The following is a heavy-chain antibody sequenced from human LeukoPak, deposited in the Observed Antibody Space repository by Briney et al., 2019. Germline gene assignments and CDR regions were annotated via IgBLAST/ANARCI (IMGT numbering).Heavy chain of an antibody. CDR2: IYYSGTT. Sequence: SETLSLTCTVCGRSISSSTYYWDWIRQPPGKGLEWIGGIYYSGTTYYNPSLKSRVPISVDTSKNQFSLKLSSVTAADTAVYYCTRKQWLAPFDYWGQGTLVTVSS. J-gene: IGHJ4*02. D-gene: IGHD6-19*01. V-gene: IGHV4-39*01. CDR1: GRSISSSTYY. CDR3: TRKQWLAPFDY.